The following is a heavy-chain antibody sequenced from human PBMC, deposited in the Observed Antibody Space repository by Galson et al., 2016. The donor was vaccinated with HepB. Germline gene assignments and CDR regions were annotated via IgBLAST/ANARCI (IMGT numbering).Heavy chain of an antibody. CDR3: ARLFRLWDGFFDY. D-gene: IGHD4/OR15-4a*01. Sequence: SETLSLTCTVSGGSSGNYFWTWIRQPPGKGLEWIGYVSYTGTPSYSPSLKSRVTISVDTSKNHFSLKLTSVTAADTAVYYCARLFRLWDGFFDYWGQGTLVTVSS. V-gene: IGHV4-59*01. CDR1: GGSSGNYF. J-gene: IGHJ4*02. CDR2: VSYTGTP.